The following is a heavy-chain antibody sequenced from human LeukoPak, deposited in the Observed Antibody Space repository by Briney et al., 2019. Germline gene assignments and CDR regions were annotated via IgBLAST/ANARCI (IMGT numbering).Heavy chain of an antibody. J-gene: IGHJ6*02. CDR2: INHSGST. CDR1: GGSFSGYY. CDR3: ARGRGLRWPGYYYGMDV. V-gene: IGHV4-34*01. Sequence: KPSETLSLTCAVYGGSFSGYYWSWIRQPPGKGLEWIGEINHSGSTNYNPSLKSRVTISVDTSKNQFSLKLSSVTAADTAVYYCARGRGLRWPGYYYGMDVWGQGTTVTVSS. D-gene: IGHD4-23*01.